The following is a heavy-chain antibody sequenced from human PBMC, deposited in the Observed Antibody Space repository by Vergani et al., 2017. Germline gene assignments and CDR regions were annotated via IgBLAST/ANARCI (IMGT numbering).Heavy chain of an antibody. V-gene: IGHV1-69*06. CDR3: ARRGWELLPFDY. Sequence: QVQLVQSGAEVKKPGSSVKVSCKASGGTFSSYAISWVRQAPGQGLEWMGGILPIFGTANYAQKFQGRGTITADKSTSTAYMELSSMRSEDTAVYYCARRGWELLPFDYWGQGTLVTVSS. CDR1: GGTFSSYA. D-gene: IGHD1-26*01. CDR2: ILPIFGTA. J-gene: IGHJ4*02.